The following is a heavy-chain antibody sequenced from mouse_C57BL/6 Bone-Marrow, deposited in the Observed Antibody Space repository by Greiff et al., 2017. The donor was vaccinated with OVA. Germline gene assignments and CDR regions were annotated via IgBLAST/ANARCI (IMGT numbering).Heavy chain of an antibody. CDR3: ASAYSNYNPWFAY. CDR1: GYTFTDYY. D-gene: IGHD2-5*01. V-gene: IGHV1-77*01. CDR2: IGPGSGST. Sequence: VQLQQSGAELVKPGASVKISCKASGYTFTDYYINWVKQRPGQGLEWIGKIGPGSGSTYYNEKFKGKATITADTSSNTAYLQLSSLTSEDTAVYYCASAYSNYNPWFAYWGQGTLVTVSA. J-gene: IGHJ3*01.